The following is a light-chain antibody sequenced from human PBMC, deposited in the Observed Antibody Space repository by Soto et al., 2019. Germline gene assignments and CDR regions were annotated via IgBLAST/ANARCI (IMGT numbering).Light chain of an antibody. CDR3: QQYTCLWT. CDR2: QAS. CDR1: RSLQTW. Sequence: IPVTHSPSTLSSSVGDRGTITCRASRSLQTWLAWYQQKPGQAPKLLMYQASSLESGVPSRFSASGSGTEFTLTISSLQPDDVATYYCQQYTCLWTFGPGTKVDIK. V-gene: IGKV1-5*03. J-gene: IGKJ1*01.